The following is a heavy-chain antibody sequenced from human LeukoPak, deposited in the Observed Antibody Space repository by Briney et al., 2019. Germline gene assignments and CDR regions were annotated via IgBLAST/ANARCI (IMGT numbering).Heavy chain of an antibody. CDR3: ARGLPNWGPDL. CDR2: MSPNSGDT. J-gene: IGHJ5*02. CDR1: GHTFTSYY. Sequence: ASVKVSCKASGHTFTSYYMHWVRQAPGQGLEWMGWMSPNSGDTGYAQKFQGRVTMTRNTSISTAYLGLSSLRSEDTAMYYCARGLPNWGPDLWGQGTLITVSS. D-gene: IGHD7-27*01. V-gene: IGHV1-8*02.